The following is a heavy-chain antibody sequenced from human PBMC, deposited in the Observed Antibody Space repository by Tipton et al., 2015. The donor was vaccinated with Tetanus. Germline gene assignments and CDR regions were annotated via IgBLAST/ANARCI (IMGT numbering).Heavy chain of an antibody. CDR3: ARAGLQMGMFFDL. J-gene: IGHJ4*02. D-gene: IGHD7-27*01. CDR1: GFSFSVYR. Sequence: GSLRLSCAASGFSFSVYRMTWVRQTSGKGLEYISSITSSSSYISYADSVKGRFTISRDNGQNSVYLQMGGLRAEDTGVYYCARAGLQMGMFFDLWGQGTLVTVSS. CDR2: ITSSSSYI. V-gene: IGHV3-21*06.